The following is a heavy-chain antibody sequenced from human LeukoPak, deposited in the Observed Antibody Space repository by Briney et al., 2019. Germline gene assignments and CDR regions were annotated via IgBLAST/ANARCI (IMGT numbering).Heavy chain of an antibody. V-gene: IGHV4-31*03. D-gene: IGHD3-10*01. Sequence: SETLSLTCTVSGGSISSGGYYWSWIRQHPGKGLEWIGYIYYSGSTYYNPSLKSRVTISVDTSKNQFSLKLSSVTAADTAVYYCARGRSGSEGDPFDYWGQGTLVTVSS. J-gene: IGHJ4*02. CDR2: IYYSGST. CDR1: GGSISSGGYY. CDR3: ARGRSGSEGDPFDY.